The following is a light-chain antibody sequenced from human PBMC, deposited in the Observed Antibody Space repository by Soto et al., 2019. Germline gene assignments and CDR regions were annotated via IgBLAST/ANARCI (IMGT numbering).Light chain of an antibody. Sequence: QSALTQPASVSGSPGQSITISCTGTSSDVGGYNYVSWYEQHPGRAPKLIIYDVSNRPSGVSNRFSGSKSGNTASLTISGLQAEDEADYYCSSYTSSSTLYDFGTGTKLTVL. CDR2: DVS. J-gene: IGLJ1*01. CDR1: SSDVGGYNY. CDR3: SSYTSSSTLYD. V-gene: IGLV2-14*03.